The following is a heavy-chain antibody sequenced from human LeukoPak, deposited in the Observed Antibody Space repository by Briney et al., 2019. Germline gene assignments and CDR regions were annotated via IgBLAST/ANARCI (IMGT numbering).Heavy chain of an antibody. CDR1: GGSISSYY. CDR2: IYYSGST. CDR3: ARDRGLWYFDL. J-gene: IGHJ2*01. V-gene: IGHV4-59*01. Sequence: SETLSLTCTVSGGSISSYYWSWIRQPPGKGLEWIGYIYYSGSTNYNPSLKSRVTISVDTSKNQFSLKLTSVTAADTAVYYCARDRGLWYFDLRGRGTLVTVSS.